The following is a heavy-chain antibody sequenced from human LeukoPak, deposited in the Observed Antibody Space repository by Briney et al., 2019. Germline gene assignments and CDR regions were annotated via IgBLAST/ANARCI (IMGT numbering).Heavy chain of an antibody. Sequence: TLSLTCXVSXGXVNSGSYYWNWIRQPPGKGLEWIGYIYYSGSTNYNPSLKSRFTISVDTSKNQFSLKLSSVTAADTAVYYCARAAYSGSYHPDYWGQGTLVTVSS. V-gene: IGHV4-61*01. J-gene: IGHJ4*02. D-gene: IGHD1-26*01. CDR3: ARAAYSGSYHPDY. CDR2: IYYSGST. CDR1: XGXVNSGSYY.